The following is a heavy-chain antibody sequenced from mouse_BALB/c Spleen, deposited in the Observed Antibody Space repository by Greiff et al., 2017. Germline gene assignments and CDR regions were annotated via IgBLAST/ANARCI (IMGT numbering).Heavy chain of an antibody. CDR1: GYAFSSSW. V-gene: IGHV1-82*01. CDR3: ARGGRYDAMDY. Sequence: VQLQQSGPELVKPGASVKISCKASGYAFSSSWMNWVKQRPGQGLEWIGRIYPGDGDTNYNGKFKGKATLTADKSSSTAYMQLSSLTSVDSAVYFCARGGRYDAMDYWGQGTSVTVSS. CDR2: IYPGDGDT. J-gene: IGHJ4*01.